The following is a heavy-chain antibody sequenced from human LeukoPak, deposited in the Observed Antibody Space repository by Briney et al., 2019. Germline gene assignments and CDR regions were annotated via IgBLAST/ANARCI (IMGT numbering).Heavy chain of an antibody. J-gene: IGHJ6*03. CDR2: MNPNSGNT. CDR3: ARTPSRRRNYYYYYMDV. CDR1: GYTFTSYD. Sequence: ASVKVSCKASGYTFTSYDINWVRQATGQGLEWKGWMNPNSGNTGYAQKFQGRVTITRNTSISTAYMELSSLRSEDTAVYYCARTPSRRRNYYYYYMDVRGKGTTVAVSS. V-gene: IGHV1-8*03.